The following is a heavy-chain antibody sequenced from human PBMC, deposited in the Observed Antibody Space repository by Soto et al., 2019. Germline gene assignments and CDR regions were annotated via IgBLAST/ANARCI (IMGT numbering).Heavy chain of an antibody. Sequence: GGSLRLSCAASGFTFSSYSMNWVRQAPGKGLEWVSYISSSSSTIYYADSVKGRFSISRDNAKNSLYLQMNSLRAEDTAVYYCARVSVVPAAFYYYMDVWGKGTTVTVSS. J-gene: IGHJ6*03. D-gene: IGHD2-2*01. CDR2: ISSSSSTI. V-gene: IGHV3-48*01. CDR1: GFTFSSYS. CDR3: ARVSVVPAAFYYYMDV.